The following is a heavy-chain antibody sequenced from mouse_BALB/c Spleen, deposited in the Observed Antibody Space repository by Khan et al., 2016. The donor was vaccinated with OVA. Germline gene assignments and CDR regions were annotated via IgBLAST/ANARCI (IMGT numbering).Heavy chain of an antibody. CDR2: INTYTGEP. V-gene: IGHV9-3-1*01. J-gene: IGHJ4*01. CDR3: ARPPYFSYVMDN. CDR1: GHTFTKFG. Sequence: QIQLVQSGPEVKKPGETVKISCKASGHTFTKFGMNWVKQAPGKALKWMGWINTYTGEPTYADDFNGRFAFSLETSASTAYLQINNLKHEDTATXFCARPPYFSYVMDNWGQGTSVTVSS. D-gene: IGHD2-10*01.